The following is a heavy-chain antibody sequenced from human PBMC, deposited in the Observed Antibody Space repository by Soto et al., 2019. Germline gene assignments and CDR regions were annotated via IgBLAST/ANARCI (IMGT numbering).Heavy chain of an antibody. CDR3: ATSRPSIAVAGATEYDFAY. J-gene: IGHJ4*02. Sequence: SVKVCCKSSVYTLTRYSMHWVRQAPGQSLEWMGWINPNSGGTKYTHKFHGWFTMTSDTSFSTAYMDLSRLRSDDTAVYYCATSRPSIAVAGATEYDFAYWGQGTRVTAPQ. V-gene: IGHV1-2*04. D-gene: IGHD6-19*01. CDR2: INPNSGGT. CDR1: VYTLTRYS.